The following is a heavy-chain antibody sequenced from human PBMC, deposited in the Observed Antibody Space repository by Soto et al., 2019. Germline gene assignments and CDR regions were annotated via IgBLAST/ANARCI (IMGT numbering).Heavy chain of an antibody. CDR2: IYYSGST. Sequence: PSETLSLTCTVSGGSISSYYWSWIRQHPGKGLEWIGYIYYSGSTYYNPSLKSRVTISVDTSKNQFSLKLSSVTAADTAVYYCARAGSTSDMDVWGQGTTVTVSS. J-gene: IGHJ6*02. CDR3: ARAGSTSDMDV. V-gene: IGHV4-59*06. CDR1: GGSISSYY. D-gene: IGHD2-2*01.